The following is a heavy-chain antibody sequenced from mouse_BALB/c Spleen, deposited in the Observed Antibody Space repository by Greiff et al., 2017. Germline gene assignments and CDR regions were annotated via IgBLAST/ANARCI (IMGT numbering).Heavy chain of an antibody. CDR2: IDPENGDT. CDR1: GFNIKDYY. Sequence: VQLQQSGAELVRSGASVKLSCTASGFNIKDYYMHWVKQRPEQGLEWIGWIDPENGDTEYAPKFQGKATMTADTSSNTAYLQLSSLTSEDTAVYYCNARYDYDVIYFDYWGQGTTLKVSS. D-gene: IGHD2-4*01. J-gene: IGHJ2*01. CDR3: NARYDYDVIYFDY. V-gene: IGHV14-4*02.